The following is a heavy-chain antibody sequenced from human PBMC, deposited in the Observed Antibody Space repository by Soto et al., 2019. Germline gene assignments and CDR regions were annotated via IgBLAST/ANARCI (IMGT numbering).Heavy chain of an antibody. Sequence: QLQLQASGPGLVKPSETLSLTCTVSGGSISSRGYYWGWIRQPPGKGLEWIGSMYHSGNTYYNPSLKSRVTISVDTSKNLFSLNLNSVTAADTAGYYCARHDDPWGQGTLVTVSS. CDR2: MYHSGNT. CDR1: GGSISSRGYY. V-gene: IGHV4-39*01. CDR3: ARHDDP. J-gene: IGHJ5*02.